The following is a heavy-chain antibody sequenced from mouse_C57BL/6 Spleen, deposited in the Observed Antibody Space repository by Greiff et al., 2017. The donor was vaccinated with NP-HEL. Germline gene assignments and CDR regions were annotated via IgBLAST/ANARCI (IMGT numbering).Heavy chain of an antibody. V-gene: IGHV1-5*01. J-gene: IGHJ4*01. D-gene: IGHD1-1*01. CDR1: GYTFTSYW. CDR2: IYPGNSDT. Sequence: VQLQQSGTVLARPGASVKMSCKTSGYTFTSYWMHWVKQRPGQGLEWIGAIYPGNSDTSYNQKFKGKAKLTAVTSASTAYMELSSLTNEDSAVYYCTRSGLITTVVGYAMDYWGQGTSVTVSS. CDR3: TRSGLITTVVGYAMDY.